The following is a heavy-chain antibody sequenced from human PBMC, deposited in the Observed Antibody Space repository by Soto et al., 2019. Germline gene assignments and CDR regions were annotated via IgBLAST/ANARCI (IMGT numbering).Heavy chain of an antibody. Sequence: GASVKVSCKASGYTFTSYFMHWVRQAPGQGLEWMGIINPSDVGTNYAQNFQGRVTMTRDTSTSTVYMELSSLRSEDTAVYYCARDQRTWRTNGVSYLDYWGQGTLVTVSS. CDR3: ARDQRTWRTNGVSYLDY. J-gene: IGHJ4*02. CDR1: GYTFTSYF. CDR2: INPSDVGT. D-gene: IGHD2-8*01. V-gene: IGHV1-46*01.